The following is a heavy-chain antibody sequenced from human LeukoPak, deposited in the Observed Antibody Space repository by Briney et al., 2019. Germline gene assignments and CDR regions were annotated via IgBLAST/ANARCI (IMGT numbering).Heavy chain of an antibody. D-gene: IGHD3-22*01. Sequence: GRSLRLSCAASGFKFRSYGMHWVRQAPGKGLEWVALISFDESNKYYLDSVKGRFTISRDNSKNTLYLQMNSLRPEDTAVYYCARVLLSPYYYDTSGRPFDYWGQGTLVAVSS. J-gene: IGHJ4*02. CDR1: GFKFRSYG. CDR2: ISFDESNK. CDR3: ARVLLSPYYYDTSGRPFDY. V-gene: IGHV3-30*03.